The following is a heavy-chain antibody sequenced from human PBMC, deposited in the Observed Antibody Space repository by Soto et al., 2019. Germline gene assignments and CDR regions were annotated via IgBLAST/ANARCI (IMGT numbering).Heavy chain of an antibody. V-gene: IGHV4-59*08. CDR2: ISYSGSI. D-gene: IGHD3-10*01. CDR1: GGSISSYY. Sequence: SGDLSLTCTVSGGSISSYYWSWIRQSPEKGLEYIGYISYSGSINSNPSLKSRVTMSVDTSKNQFSLNLSSVTAADTAVYYCASFYGSVFYYGMDVWGQGTTVTVSS. J-gene: IGHJ6*02. CDR3: ASFYGSVFYYGMDV.